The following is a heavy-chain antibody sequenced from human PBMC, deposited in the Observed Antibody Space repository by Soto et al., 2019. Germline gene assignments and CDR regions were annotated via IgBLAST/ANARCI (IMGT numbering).Heavy chain of an antibody. CDR1: GGTFSSYA. Sequence: QVQLVQSGAEVKKPGSSVKVSCKASGGTFSSYAISWVRQAPGQGLEWMGGIIPIFGTANYAQKFQGRVTITADESTSTAYMELSSLRSEDTAVYYCARDIMLVGATSYHYYGMDVCGQGTTVTVSS. V-gene: IGHV1-69*01. D-gene: IGHD1-26*01. CDR2: IIPIFGTA. J-gene: IGHJ6*02. CDR3: ARDIMLVGATSYHYYGMDV.